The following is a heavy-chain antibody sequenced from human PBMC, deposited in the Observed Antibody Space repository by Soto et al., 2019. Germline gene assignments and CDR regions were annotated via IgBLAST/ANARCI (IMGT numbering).Heavy chain of an antibody. CDR2: INPNSGGT. Sequence: QVQLVQSGAEVKKPGASVKVSCKASGYTFTGYYMHWVRQAPGQGLEWMGWINPNSGGTNYAQKFQGWVTMTRDTSISTGYMELSRLRSDDTAVYYCARGGADCSGGSCYGPSHYYYYGMDVWGQGTTVTVSS. D-gene: IGHD2-15*01. CDR1: GYTFTGYY. V-gene: IGHV1-2*04. CDR3: ARGGADCSGGSCYGPSHYYYYGMDV. J-gene: IGHJ6*02.